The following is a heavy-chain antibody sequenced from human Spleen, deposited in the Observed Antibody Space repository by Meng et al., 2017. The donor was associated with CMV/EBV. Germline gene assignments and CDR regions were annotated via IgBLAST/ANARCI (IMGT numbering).Heavy chain of an antibody. CDR2: IYYSGST. V-gene: IGHV4-39*07. Sequence: QVQEWGPGLVKPAETLSLTFTFSGGSISSSSYYWGWIRQPPGKGLEWIGSIYYSGSTYYNPSLKSRVTISVDTSKNQFSLKLSSVTAADTAVYYCAREGYYDILTYWGQGTLVTVSS. CDR3: AREGYYDILTY. J-gene: IGHJ4*02. D-gene: IGHD3-9*01. CDR1: GGSISSSSYY.